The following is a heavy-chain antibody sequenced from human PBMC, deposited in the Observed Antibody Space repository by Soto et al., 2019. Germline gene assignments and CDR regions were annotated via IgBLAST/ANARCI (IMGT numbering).Heavy chain of an antibody. J-gene: IGHJ6*02. CDR1: GFTFSSYA. Sequence: GGSLRLSCAASGFTFSSYAMHWVRQAPGKGLEWVAVISYDGSNKYYADSVKGRFTISRDNSKNTLYLQMNSLRAEDTAVYYCARERDGMDVWGQGTTVTVSS. V-gene: IGHV3-30-3*01. CDR3: ARERDGMDV. CDR2: ISYDGSNK.